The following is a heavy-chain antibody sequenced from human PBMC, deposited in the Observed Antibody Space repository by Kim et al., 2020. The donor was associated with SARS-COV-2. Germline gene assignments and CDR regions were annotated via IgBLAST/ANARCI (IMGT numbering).Heavy chain of an antibody. D-gene: IGHD6-19*01. V-gene: IGHV3-7*03. CDR2: IKQDGSEK. Sequence: GGSLRLSCAASGFTFSSYWMSWVRQAPGKGLEWVANIKQDGSEKYYVDSVKGRFTISRDNAKNSLYLQMNSLRAEDTAVYYCARGLGRSGWSYGAPNWFDPWGQGTLVTVSS. CDR1: GFTFSSYW. J-gene: IGHJ5*02. CDR3: ARGLGRSGWSYGAPNWFDP.